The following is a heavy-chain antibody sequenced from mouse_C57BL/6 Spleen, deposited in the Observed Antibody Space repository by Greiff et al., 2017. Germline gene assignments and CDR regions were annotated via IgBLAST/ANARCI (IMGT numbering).Heavy chain of an antibody. Sequence: EVMLVESGGGLVKPGGSLKLSCAASGFTFSDYGMHWVRQAPETGLEWVAYISSGSSTIYYADTVKGRFTISRDNAKNTFFLQLSSLRSEDTAMYYCASITTVIATSDYFYYWGQGTTLTVSS. CDR2: ISSGSSTI. V-gene: IGHV5-17*01. CDR3: ASITTVIATSDYFYY. CDR1: GFTFSDYG. D-gene: IGHD1-1*01. J-gene: IGHJ2*01.